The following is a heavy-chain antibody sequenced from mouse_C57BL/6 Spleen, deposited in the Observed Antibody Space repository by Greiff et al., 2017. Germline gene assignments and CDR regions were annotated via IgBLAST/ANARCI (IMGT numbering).Heavy chain of an antibody. CDR2: INPGSGGT. J-gene: IGHJ3*01. CDR3: ARSNYYGSSYDGFAY. V-gene: IGHV1-54*01. CDR1: GYAFTNYL. D-gene: IGHD1-1*01. Sequence: QVQLQQSGAELVRPGTSVKVSCKASGYAFTNYLIEWVKQRPGQGLEWIGVINPGSGGTNYNEKFKGKATLTADKSSSTAYMQLSSLTSEDSAVYVCARSNYYGSSYDGFAYWGQGTLVTVSA.